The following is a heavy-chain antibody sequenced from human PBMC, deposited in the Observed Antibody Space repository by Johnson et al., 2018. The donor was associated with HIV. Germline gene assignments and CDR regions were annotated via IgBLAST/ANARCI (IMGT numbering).Heavy chain of an antibody. CDR3: ARGQNYYDSSGYWDDAFDI. CDR2: ISSSGSTI. Sequence: QVQLVESGGGVVQPGRSLRLSCAASGFTFSDYYMSWIRQAPGKGLEWVSYISSSGSTIYYADSVKGRFTISRDNAKNSLYLQMNSLRAEDMAVYYCARGQNYYDSSGYWDDAFDICGQGTMVTVSS. D-gene: IGHD3-22*01. J-gene: IGHJ3*02. V-gene: IGHV3-11*04. CDR1: GFTFSDYY.